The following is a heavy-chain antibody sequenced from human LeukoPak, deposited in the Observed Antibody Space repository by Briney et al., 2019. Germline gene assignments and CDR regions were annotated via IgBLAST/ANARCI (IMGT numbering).Heavy chain of an antibody. CDR1: GFTFSSYG. V-gene: IGHV3-30*02. Sequence: HPGGSLRLSCAASGFTFSSYGMHWVRQAPGKGLEGVACIRYDGSNKYYADSVKGRFTISRDNSKTTLYLQMNSLRAEDTAVYYCAKDLSWNPTPFDYWGQGTLVTVSS. CDR3: AKDLSWNPTPFDY. D-gene: IGHD1-1*01. J-gene: IGHJ4*02. CDR2: IRYDGSNK.